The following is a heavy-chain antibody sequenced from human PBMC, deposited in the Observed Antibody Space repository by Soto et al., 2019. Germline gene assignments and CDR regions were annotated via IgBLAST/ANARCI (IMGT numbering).Heavy chain of an antibody. D-gene: IGHD6-6*01. Sequence: EVQLVETGGGLIQPGGSLRLSCAASGFTVSGNYMSWVRQAPGKGLEWVSVIYNGGGTYYADSVKGRFTISRHNSKNTLYLQMNSLRAEDTAVYYCASTRRSSYDYWGQGTLVTVSS. V-gene: IGHV3-53*02. CDR3: ASTRRSSYDY. CDR2: IYNGGGT. J-gene: IGHJ4*02. CDR1: GFTVSGNY.